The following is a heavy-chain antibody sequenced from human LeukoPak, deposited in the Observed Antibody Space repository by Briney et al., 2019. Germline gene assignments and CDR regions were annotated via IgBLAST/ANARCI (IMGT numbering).Heavy chain of an antibody. CDR1: GGSFSGYY. CDR2: INHSGST. CDR3: ARGRGWNREEGLRKYYFDY. V-gene: IGHV4-34*01. Sequence: PSETLSLTCAVYGGSFSGYYWSWIRQPPGKGLEWIGEINHSGSTNYNPSLKSRVTISVDTSKNQFSLKLSSVTAADTAVYYCARGRGWNREEGLRKYYFDYWGQGTLVTVSS. D-gene: IGHD5/OR15-5a*01. J-gene: IGHJ4*02.